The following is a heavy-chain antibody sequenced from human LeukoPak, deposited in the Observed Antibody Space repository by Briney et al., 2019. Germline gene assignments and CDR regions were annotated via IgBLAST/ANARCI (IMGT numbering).Heavy chain of an antibody. CDR1: GGSISNGVYY. CDR2: IYYSGST. CDR3: ARKPDY. J-gene: IGHJ4*02. V-gene: IGHV4-30-4*08. Sequence: PSETLSLTCTVSGGSISNGVYYWSWIRQHPGEGLEWIGYIYYSGSTYYSPSLKSRVTISVDTSKNQFSLKLSSVTAADTAVYYCARKPDYWGQGTLVTVSS.